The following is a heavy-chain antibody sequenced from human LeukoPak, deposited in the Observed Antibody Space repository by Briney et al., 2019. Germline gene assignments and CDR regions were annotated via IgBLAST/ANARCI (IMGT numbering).Heavy chain of an antibody. V-gene: IGHV3-7*01. CDR2: IKQDGSEK. CDR1: GFTFSRYW. J-gene: IGHJ3*02. Sequence: PGGSLRLSCAASGFTFSRYWMSWVRQAPRKGLEWVASIKQDGSEKYYVDSVKGRFTISRDNAKNSLYLQMNSLRAEDTAVYYCARDQSYYYDSSGYYFDAFDIWGQGTMVTVSS. CDR3: ARDQSYYYDSSGYYFDAFDI. D-gene: IGHD3-22*01.